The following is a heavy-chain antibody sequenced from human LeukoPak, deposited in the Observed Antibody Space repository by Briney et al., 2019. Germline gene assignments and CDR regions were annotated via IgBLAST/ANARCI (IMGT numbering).Heavy chain of an antibody. V-gene: IGHV4-59*12. D-gene: IGHD1-26*01. CDR1: GESISGFY. CDR3: AGGRWISGNYYNFDY. CDR2: IYYSGST. Sequence: SETLSLTCTVSGESISGFYWTWIRQPPGKGLEWIGYIYYSGSTNYNPSLKSRVTISVDTSKNQFSLKLSSVTAADTAVYYCAGGRWISGNYYNFDYRGQGTLVTVSS. J-gene: IGHJ4*02.